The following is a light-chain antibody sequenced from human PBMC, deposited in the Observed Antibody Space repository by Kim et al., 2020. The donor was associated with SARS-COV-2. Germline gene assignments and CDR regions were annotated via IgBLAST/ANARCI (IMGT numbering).Light chain of an antibody. CDR2: GKN. CDR3: HSRDSSNNHL. J-gene: IGLJ7*02. V-gene: IGLV3-19*01. CDR1: SLRRYY. Sequence: VALGQTVRITCQGDSLRRYYASWYQQKPGQAPVLVIYGKNNRPSGIPDRVSGSSSGNTASLTITGAQAEDEADYYCHSRDSSNNHLFGGGTQLTAL.